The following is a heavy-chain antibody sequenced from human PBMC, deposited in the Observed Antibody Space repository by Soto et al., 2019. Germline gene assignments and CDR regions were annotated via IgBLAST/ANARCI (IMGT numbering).Heavy chain of an antibody. V-gene: IGHV3-66*01. CDR2: IYSGGST. CDR1: GFSVSTNY. Sequence: EVQLVESGGGLVQPGGSLRLSCAASGFSVSTNYMNWVRQAPGKGLEWVSVIYSGGSTWYADSVKGRFTISRDNSKNTMYLHMNSLRAEDTAVYYCARILTGIKGYFDYWGQGTLVTVSS. J-gene: IGHJ4*02. D-gene: IGHD3-9*01. CDR3: ARILTGIKGYFDY.